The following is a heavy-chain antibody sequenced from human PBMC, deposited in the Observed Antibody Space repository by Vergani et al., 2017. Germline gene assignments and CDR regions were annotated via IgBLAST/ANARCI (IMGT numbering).Heavy chain of an antibody. D-gene: IGHD1-14*01. CDR1: GYTFTSYD. V-gene: IGHV1-8*01. CDR3: ARGRKSKGIRGFYYXMDV. J-gene: IGHJ6*03. CDR2: MNPNSGNT. Sequence: QVQLVQSGAEVKKPGASVKVSCKASGYTFTSYDINWVRQATGQGLEWMGWMNPNSGNTGYAQKFQGRVTMTRNTSISTAYMELSSLRSEDTAVYYCARGRKSKGIRGFYYXMDVWGKGTTVTVSS.